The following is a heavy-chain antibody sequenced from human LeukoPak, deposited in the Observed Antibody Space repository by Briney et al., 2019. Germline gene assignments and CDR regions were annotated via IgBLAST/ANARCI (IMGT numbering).Heavy chain of an antibody. D-gene: IGHD3-10*01. J-gene: IGHJ4*02. Sequence: PSETLSLTCAVYGGSFSGYYWSWIRQPPGKGLEWIGEINHSGSTNYNPSLKSRVTISVDTSKNQFSLKLSSVTAADTAVYYCARGTLWFGELFPSYWGQGTLVTVSS. CDR3: ARGTLWFGELFPSY. V-gene: IGHV4-34*01. CDR1: GGSFSGYY. CDR2: INHSGST.